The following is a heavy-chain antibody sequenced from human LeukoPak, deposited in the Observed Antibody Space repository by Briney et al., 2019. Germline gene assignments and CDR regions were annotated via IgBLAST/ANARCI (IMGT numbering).Heavy chain of an antibody. V-gene: IGHV4-59*01. D-gene: IGHD3-22*01. J-gene: IGHJ4*02. Sequence: PSETLSLTCTVSGGSISSYYWSWIRQPPGKGLEWIGYTHYSGTNYNPSLKSRVTISADTSENQFSLKLSSVTAADTAVYYCARGISYYDSSGIDYWGQGTLVTVSS. CDR3: ARGISYYDSSGIDY. CDR1: GGSISSYY. CDR2: THYSGT.